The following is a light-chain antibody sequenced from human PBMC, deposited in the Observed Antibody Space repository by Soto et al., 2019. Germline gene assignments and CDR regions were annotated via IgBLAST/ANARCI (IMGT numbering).Light chain of an antibody. V-gene: IGKV3-20*01. CDR3: HQCSTLYT. CDR2: GAS. CDR1: QSVSSSY. Sequence: EIVLTQSPGTLSLSPGERATLSCRASQSVSSSYLAWYQQKPGQAPRLLIYGASSRATSIPDRFSGSGSGTVFTLTIRRLEPEDSAEYYCHQCSTLYTFGQGTKLEIK. J-gene: IGKJ2*01.